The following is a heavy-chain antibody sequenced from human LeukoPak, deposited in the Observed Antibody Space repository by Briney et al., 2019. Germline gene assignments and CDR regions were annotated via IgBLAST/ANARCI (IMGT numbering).Heavy chain of an antibody. J-gene: IGHJ4*02. CDR3: ARPFWSGYRSPFDY. Sequence: PSETLSLTCTVSGRSISSSSYYWGWTRQPPGKGREWIGSIYYSGSTYYNPSLKSRVTISVDTSKNQFSLKLSSVTAADTAVYYCARPFWSGYRSPFDYWGQGTLVTVSS. D-gene: IGHD3-3*01. CDR2: IYYSGST. CDR1: GRSISSSSYY. V-gene: IGHV4-39*01.